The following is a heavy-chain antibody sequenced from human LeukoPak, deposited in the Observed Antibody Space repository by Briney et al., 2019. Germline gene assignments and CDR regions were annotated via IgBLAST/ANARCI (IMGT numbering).Heavy chain of an antibody. CDR3: AAGSYGLDY. J-gene: IGHJ4*02. V-gene: IGHV4-61*01. CDR2: IFNSGST. Sequence: PSETLSLTCTVSGASVSSGLYYWSWIRQPPGKGLEWIAYIFNSGSTNYNPSLKSRFTISVDTSKNQFSLRLSSVTAADTAVYYCAAGSYGLDYWGQGTLVTVSS. CDR1: GASVSSGLYY. D-gene: IGHD5-18*01.